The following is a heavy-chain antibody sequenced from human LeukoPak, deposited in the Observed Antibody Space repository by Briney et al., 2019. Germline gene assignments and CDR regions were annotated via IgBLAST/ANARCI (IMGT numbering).Heavy chain of an antibody. CDR2: IYYSGST. D-gene: IGHD1-14*01. J-gene: IGHJ2*01. Sequence: SETLSLTCTVSGGSISSSSYYWGWIRQPPGKGLEWIGSIYYSGSTYYNPSLKSRVTISVDTSKNQFSLKLSSVTAADTAVYYCARALPHPYWYFDLWGRGTLVTVSS. V-gene: IGHV4-39*07. CDR3: ARALPHPYWYFDL. CDR1: GGSISSSSYY.